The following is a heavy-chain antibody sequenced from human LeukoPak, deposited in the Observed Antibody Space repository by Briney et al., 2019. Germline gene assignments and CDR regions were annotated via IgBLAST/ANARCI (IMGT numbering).Heavy chain of an antibody. V-gene: IGHV3-11*01. CDR3: ARVIGYYDSSGIPNDAFDI. J-gene: IGHJ3*02. CDR1: GFTFSDYY. D-gene: IGHD3-22*01. Sequence: GGSLRLSCAASGFTFSDYYMSWIRQAPGKGLEWVSYISSSGSTIYYADSVKGRFTISRDNAKNSLYLQMNSLRAEDTAVYYCARVIGYYDSSGIPNDAFDIWGQGTMVTVSS. CDR2: ISSSGSTI.